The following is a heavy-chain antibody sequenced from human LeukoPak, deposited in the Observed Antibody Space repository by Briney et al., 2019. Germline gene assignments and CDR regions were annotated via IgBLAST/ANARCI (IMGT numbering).Heavy chain of an antibody. CDR3: ARDGGGLDY. Sequence: PGGFLRLSCAASGFTFSNFKMNWVRQAPGKGLEWVSSISSTSSEKRYADSVKGRFTISRDNAKNSLYLQMSSLRAEDTAVYYCARDGGGLDYWGQGTLVTVSS. J-gene: IGHJ4*02. V-gene: IGHV3-21*01. CDR2: ISSTSSEK. CDR1: GFTFSNFK. D-gene: IGHD3-16*01.